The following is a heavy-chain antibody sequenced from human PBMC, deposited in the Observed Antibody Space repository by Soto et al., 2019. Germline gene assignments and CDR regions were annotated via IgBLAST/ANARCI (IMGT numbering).Heavy chain of an antibody. J-gene: IGHJ4*02. CDR1: GDTFNFYS. Sequence: QVQLVQSGAEVKRPGSSVKVSCKASGDTFNFYSINWVRQAPGLGLEWMGRVNPIVSLSNYAQKFQGRVTMTADKSTRTAYMELSSLSSQDTAIYYCASSYGSGFPAFDYWGQGALVTVSS. CDR3: ASSYGSGFPAFDY. D-gene: IGHD3-10*01. CDR2: VNPIVSLS. V-gene: IGHV1-69*02.